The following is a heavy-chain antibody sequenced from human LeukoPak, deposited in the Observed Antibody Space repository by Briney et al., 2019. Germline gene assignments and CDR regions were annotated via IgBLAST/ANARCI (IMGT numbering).Heavy chain of an antibody. V-gene: IGHV1-8*02. CDR2: MNPNTANT. CDR1: GYTFTGYY. Sequence: ASVKVSCKASGYTFTGYYMHWVRQATGQGLEWMGWMNPNTANTGYAQKFRGRVTMTRNTSITTAYMELSSLRSDDTAIYYCARKFLGSRGYYFDYWGQGTLVIVSS. D-gene: IGHD3-10*01. CDR3: ARKFLGSRGYYFDY. J-gene: IGHJ4*02.